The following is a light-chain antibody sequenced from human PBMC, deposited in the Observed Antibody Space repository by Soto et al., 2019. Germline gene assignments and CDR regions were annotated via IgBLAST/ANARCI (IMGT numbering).Light chain of an antibody. V-gene: IGKV3-20*01. CDR1: ESVRSSS. CDR3: QQYGRSPFT. Sequence: EIVLTQSLGTVSLSPGDTATLSCRASESVRSSSLAWYQQRPGQAPRLLIYGASIRATGIPDRFSGSGSGTDFTLTISRLEPEDFAVYYCQQYGRSPFTFGPGTTVDIK. CDR2: GAS. J-gene: IGKJ3*01.